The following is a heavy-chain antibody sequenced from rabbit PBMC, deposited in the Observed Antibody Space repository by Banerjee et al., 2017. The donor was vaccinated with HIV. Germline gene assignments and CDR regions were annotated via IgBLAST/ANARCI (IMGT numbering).Heavy chain of an antibody. D-gene: IGHD6-1*01. Sequence: QEQLEESGGDPVQPEGSLTLTCKASGLDFSSSYWICWVRQAPGKGLEWIACIYGGSSGSTYYASWAKGRFTISKTSSTTVTLQMTSLTAADTATYFCARGWNSHGDGYSLWGQGTLVTVS. V-gene: IGHV1S45*01. CDR2: IYGGSSGST. CDR1: GLDFSSSYW. CDR3: ARGWNSHGDGYSL. J-gene: IGHJ3*01.